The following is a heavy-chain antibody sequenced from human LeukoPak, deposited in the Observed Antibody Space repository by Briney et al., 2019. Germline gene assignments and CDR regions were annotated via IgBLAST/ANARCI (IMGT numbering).Heavy chain of an antibody. Sequence: ASVKVSFKACGYTFTSYAMNCVRQRPGQGLEWMGVINTNTGNPTSAQGFTGRFVFSLDTSVSTAYLQISSLKAEDTAVYYCARAKYSGTYGGFDYWGQGTLVTVSS. V-gene: IGHV7-4-1*02. CDR3: ARAKYSGTYGGFDY. CDR1: GYTFTSYA. J-gene: IGHJ4*02. CDR2: INTNTGNP. D-gene: IGHD1-26*01.